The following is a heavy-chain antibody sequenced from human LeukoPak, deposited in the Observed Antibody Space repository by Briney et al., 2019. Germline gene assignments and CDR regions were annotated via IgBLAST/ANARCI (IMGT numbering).Heavy chain of an antibody. V-gene: IGHV3-48*03. CDR3: ARDSSSGLGQS. CDR2: ISSSGSTI. J-gene: IGHJ4*02. CDR1: GFTFSSYE. Sequence: GGSLRLSCAASGFTFSSYEMNWVRQAPGKGLEWVSYISSSGSTIYYADSVKGRFTISRDNAKNSLYLQMNSLRAEDTAVYYCARDSSSGLGQSWGQGTLVTVSS. D-gene: IGHD6-13*01.